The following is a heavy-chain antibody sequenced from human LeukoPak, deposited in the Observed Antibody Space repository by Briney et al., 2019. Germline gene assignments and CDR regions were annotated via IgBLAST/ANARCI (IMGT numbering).Heavy chain of an antibody. J-gene: IGHJ5*02. D-gene: IGHD2-2*01. CDR3: TSCSSTSWYAGDWFDP. Sequence: SETLSLTCAVYGGSFSDYYWSWIRQSPGKGLEWIGEINHSGSTNYNPSLKSRVTISVDTSKNQFSLKLNSVTAADTAVYYCTSCSSTSWYAGDWFDPWGQGTLVTVSS. CDR2: INHSGST. CDR1: GGSFSDYY. V-gene: IGHV4-34*01.